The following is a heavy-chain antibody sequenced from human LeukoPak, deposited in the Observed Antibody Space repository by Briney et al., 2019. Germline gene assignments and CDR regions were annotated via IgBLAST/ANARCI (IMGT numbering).Heavy chain of an antibody. Sequence: GGSLRLSCAASGFTFSSYEMNWVRQAPGKGLEWVSSISSSSSYIYYADSVKGRFTISRDNAKNSLYLQMNSLRAEDTAVYYCARAAYGSGSHFDYWGQGTLVTVSS. CDR2: ISSSSSYI. CDR1: GFTFSSYE. V-gene: IGHV3-21*01. J-gene: IGHJ4*02. CDR3: ARAAYGSGSHFDY. D-gene: IGHD3-10*01.